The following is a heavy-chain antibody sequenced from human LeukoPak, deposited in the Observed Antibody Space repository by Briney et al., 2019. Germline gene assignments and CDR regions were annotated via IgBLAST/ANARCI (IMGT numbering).Heavy chain of an antibody. D-gene: IGHD6-19*01. V-gene: IGHV4-4*07. Sequence: PSETLSLTCTVPGGSISSYYWSWIRQPAGKGLEWIGRIYTSGSTNYNPSLKSRVTMSVDTSKNQFSLKLSSVTAADTAVYYCARDRSSGWYGGYYFDYWGQGTLVTVSS. CDR1: GGSISSYY. CDR3: ARDRSSGWYGGYYFDY. J-gene: IGHJ4*02. CDR2: IYTSGST.